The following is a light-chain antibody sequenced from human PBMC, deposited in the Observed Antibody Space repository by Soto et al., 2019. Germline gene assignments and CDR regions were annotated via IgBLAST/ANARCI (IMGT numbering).Light chain of an antibody. V-gene: IGLV2-14*03. CDR2: NVY. CDR1: SSDVGGYNF. J-gene: IGLJ2*01. CDR3: NSYTGSSTLV. Sequence: QSVLTQPASVSGSPGQSITISCTGTSSDVGGYNFVSWYQQHPGKAPKLMLYNVYDRPSGISHRVSGSRSGNTAALTISGLQAEDEAHYYCNSYTGSSTLVFGGGTKLTVL.